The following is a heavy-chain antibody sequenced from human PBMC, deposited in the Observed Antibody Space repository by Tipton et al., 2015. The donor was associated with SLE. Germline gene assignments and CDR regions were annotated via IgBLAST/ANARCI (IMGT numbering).Heavy chain of an antibody. CDR2: MRSDTYHGTT. D-gene: IGHD5-18*01. Sequence: SLRLSCTGFVFTSGDYSLHWVRQAPGKGLEWLSFMRSDTYHGTTKFAPSVQGRITFSRDDSKSITYLQINDVKSEDSGIYYCARGYSHADYYYMDVWGKGTTVTVSS. CDR3: ARGYSHADYYYMDV. J-gene: IGHJ6*03. V-gene: IGHV3-49*04. CDR1: VFTSGDYS.